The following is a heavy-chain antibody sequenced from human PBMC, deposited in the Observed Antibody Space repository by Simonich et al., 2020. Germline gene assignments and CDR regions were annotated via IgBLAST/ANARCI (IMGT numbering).Heavy chain of an antibody. J-gene: IGHJ4*02. CDR2: LFSIDEK. CDR3: ARDYDILTGYYTFDY. D-gene: IGHD3-9*01. CDR1: GFSLSNARMG. Sequence: QVTLKESGPVLVKPTETLTLTCPVSGFSLSNARMGVSWIRQAPGKALEWLAHLFSIDEKSYSTTLKSRLTISKDTSKSQVVLTMTNMDPVDTATYYCARDYDILTGYYTFDYWGQGTLVTVSS. V-gene: IGHV2-26*02.